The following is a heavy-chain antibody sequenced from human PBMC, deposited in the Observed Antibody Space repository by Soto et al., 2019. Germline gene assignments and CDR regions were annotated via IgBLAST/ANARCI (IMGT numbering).Heavy chain of an antibody. D-gene: IGHD2-2*01. CDR2: IYHSGST. Sequence: QVQLQESGPGLVKPSGTLSLTCAVSGGSISSSNWWSWVRQPPGKGLEWIGEIYHSGSTNYNPSLQSRVTISVDKSTNQFSRKLSSVTAADTAVYYCARVVGGYYYGMDVWGQGTTVTVSS. CDR3: ARVVGGYYYGMDV. CDR1: GGSISSSNW. V-gene: IGHV4-4*02. J-gene: IGHJ6*02.